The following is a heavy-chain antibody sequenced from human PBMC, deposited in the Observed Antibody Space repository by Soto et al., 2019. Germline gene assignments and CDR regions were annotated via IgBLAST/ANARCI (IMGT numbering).Heavy chain of an antibody. CDR2: IINSNGET. CDR1: GFTFSSNA. J-gene: IGHJ4*02. D-gene: IGHD3-3*01. V-gene: IGHV3-23*01. CDR3: AKESERRRADFDY. Sequence: DVQLLESGGGLVQPGGSLRLSCAASGFTFSSNAMSWVRQAPGKGLEWVSGIINSNGETFYADSVKGRFTISRDNSKNTLYLQMNSLRAEDTAIYYCAKESERRRADFDYWGQGTLVTVSS.